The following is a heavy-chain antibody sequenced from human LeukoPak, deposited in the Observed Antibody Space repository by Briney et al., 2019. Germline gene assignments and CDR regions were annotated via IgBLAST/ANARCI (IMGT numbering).Heavy chain of an antibody. CDR1: GGSISSSSYY. J-gene: IGHJ5*02. Sequence: SETLPLTCTVSGGSISSSSYYWGWIRQPPGKGLEWIGSIYYSGSTYYNPSLQSRVTISEDTSKNHFSLKLSSVTAADTAVYYCARSYSSGSNWFDPWGQGTLVTVSS. CDR3: ARSYSSGSNWFDP. D-gene: IGHD6-25*01. V-gene: IGHV4-39*02. CDR2: IYYSGST.